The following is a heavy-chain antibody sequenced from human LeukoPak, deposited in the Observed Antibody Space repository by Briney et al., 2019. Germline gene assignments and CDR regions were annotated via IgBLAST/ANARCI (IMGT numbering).Heavy chain of an antibody. D-gene: IGHD1-20*01. CDR2: IYYSGST. J-gene: IGHJ4*02. CDR3: ARPLADNWNYVDY. V-gene: IGHV4-31*03. Sequence: SETLSLTCTVSGGSISSGGYYWSWIRQHPGKGLEWIGYIYYSGSTYYNPSLKSRVTISVDTSKNQFSLKLSSVTAADTAVYYCARPLADNWNYVDYWGQGTLVTVSS. CDR1: GGSISSGGYY.